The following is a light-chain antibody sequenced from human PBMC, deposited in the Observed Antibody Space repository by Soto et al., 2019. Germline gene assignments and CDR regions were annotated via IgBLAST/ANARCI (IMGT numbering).Light chain of an antibody. V-gene: IGKV3-20*01. CDR1: QSVRSSY. CDR3: QQYGSSPLT. J-gene: IGKJ1*01. CDR2: GAS. Sequence: EIVLPQSPGTLSLSPGERATLSCRASQSVRSSYLAWYQQKPGQTPRLLIYGASRRATGIPDRFSGSGSGTDFTLTLRRLEPEDFAVYYCQQYGSSPLTFGQGTKVDI.